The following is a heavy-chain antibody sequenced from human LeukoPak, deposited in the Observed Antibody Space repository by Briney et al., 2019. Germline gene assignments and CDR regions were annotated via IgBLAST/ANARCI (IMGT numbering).Heavy chain of an antibody. CDR1: GFTFSSSG. CDR3: AKETRGSYSDY. J-gene: IGHJ4*02. D-gene: IGHD1-26*01. CDR2: IRYDGTSK. Sequence: HPGGSLRLSCAASGFTFSSSGMHWVRQAPGKGLEWVAFIRYDGTSKYYADSVKGRFTISRDNSKNTVYLQMNSLRAEDTAVYYCAKETRGSYSDYWGQGTLVTVSS. V-gene: IGHV3-30*02.